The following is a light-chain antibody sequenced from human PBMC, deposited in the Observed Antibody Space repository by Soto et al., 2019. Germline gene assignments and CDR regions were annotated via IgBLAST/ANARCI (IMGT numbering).Light chain of an antibody. CDR3: QQLDRYPFT. CDR2: AAS. J-gene: IGKJ4*01. CDR1: QGISSY. V-gene: IGKV1-9*01. Sequence: DIQMTQSPSSLSASVGYRVTITCRASQGISSYLAWYQQKPGKAPKLLIYAASTLQSGVPSRFSGSGSGTDFTLTISSLQPEDFASYYCQQLDRYPFTFGGGTKVDIK.